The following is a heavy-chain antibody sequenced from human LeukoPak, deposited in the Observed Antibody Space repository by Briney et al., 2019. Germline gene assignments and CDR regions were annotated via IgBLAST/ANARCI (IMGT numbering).Heavy chain of an antibody. V-gene: IGHV3-23*01. J-gene: IGHJ4*02. CDR1: GFTFSSYA. CDR2: ISGSGDNT. Sequence: GGSLRLSCAASGFTFSSYAMSWVRQAPGKGLEWVSVISGSGDNTYYADSVKGRFTISRDNSKNTLYLQMKSLRAGDTAVYFCAKSRSGWYLLDYWGQGTLVPVSS. CDR3: AKSRSGWYLLDY. D-gene: IGHD6-19*01.